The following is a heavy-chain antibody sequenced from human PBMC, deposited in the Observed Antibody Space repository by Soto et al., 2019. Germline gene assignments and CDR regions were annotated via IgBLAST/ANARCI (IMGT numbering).Heavy chain of an antibody. V-gene: IGHV3-48*01. CDR3: ATDPGGCSGGSCYSWYFDY. D-gene: IGHD2-15*01. CDR1: GFTFSTYN. CDR2: ISSSSSII. Sequence: GGSLRLSCAASGFTFSTYNMNWVRQAPGKGLEWVSYISSSSSIIYYADSVKGRFTISRDNAKKSLYLQMNSLRAEDTAVYYCATDPGGCSGGSCYSWYFDYWGQGTLVTVSS. J-gene: IGHJ4*02.